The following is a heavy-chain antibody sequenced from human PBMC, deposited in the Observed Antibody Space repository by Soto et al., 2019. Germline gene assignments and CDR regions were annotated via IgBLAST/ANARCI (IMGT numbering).Heavy chain of an antibody. V-gene: IGHV1-18*04. CDR3: ATRTSGYSSACLGY. CDR2: SSAYNGNT. J-gene: IGHJ4*02. CDR1: RYTFTSYG. D-gene: IGHD6-25*01. Sequence: VKGSCRASRYTFTSYGSSGVRQAPVQGLEWMGWSSAYNGNTNYSQKLQGRVTMTTDTSTSTAYMEPRSLRSDDTAVYYCATRTSGYSSACLGYWGQGTLVTVSS.